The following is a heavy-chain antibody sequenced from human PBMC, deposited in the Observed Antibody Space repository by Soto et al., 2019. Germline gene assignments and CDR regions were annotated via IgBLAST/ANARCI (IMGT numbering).Heavy chain of an antibody. Sequence: GGSLRLSCAASGFTVSSDYMNWVRQAPGKGLEWVSVIYSGGVTYYADSVKGRFTISRDNSKNTIYLQMNSLRAEDTAFYYCARNSGSYYSPFDYWGQGTLVTVSS. CDR3: ARNSGSYYSPFDY. D-gene: IGHD1-26*01. CDR2: IYSGGVT. CDR1: GFTVSSDY. V-gene: IGHV3-53*01. J-gene: IGHJ4*02.